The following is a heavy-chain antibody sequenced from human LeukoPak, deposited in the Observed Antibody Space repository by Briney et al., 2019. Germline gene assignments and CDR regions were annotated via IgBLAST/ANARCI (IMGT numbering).Heavy chain of an antibody. CDR1: GFTGSNNY. J-gene: IGHJ5*02. D-gene: IGHD4-17*01. CDR3: IVFGDSNH. V-gene: IGHV3-53*01. CDR2: IHSSGGT. Sequence: GGSLRLSCAASGFTGSNNYMSWVRQAPGKGLEWVSAIHSSGGTYYADSVKGRFTISRDTSKNTLYLQITSLRVEDTAVYYCIVFGDSNHWGQGTLVTVSS.